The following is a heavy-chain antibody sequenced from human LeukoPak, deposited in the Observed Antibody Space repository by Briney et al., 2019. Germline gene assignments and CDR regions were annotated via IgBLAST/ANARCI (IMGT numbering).Heavy chain of an antibody. Sequence: GGSLRLSCAASGFTVNSNYMSWVRQAPGKGLEWVSVIYSGGSTYYAASVKGRFTISRDNSKNTLYLQMNSLRAEDTAVYYCARVLITIFGVVFDYWGQGTLVTVSS. CDR1: GFTVNSNY. CDR3: ARVLITIFGVVFDY. D-gene: IGHD3-3*01. J-gene: IGHJ4*02. CDR2: IYSGGST. V-gene: IGHV3-53*01.